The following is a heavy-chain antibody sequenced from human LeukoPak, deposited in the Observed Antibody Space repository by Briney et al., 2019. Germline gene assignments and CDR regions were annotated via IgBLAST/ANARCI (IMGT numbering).Heavy chain of an antibody. CDR3: ARNLRSYSSYDY. V-gene: IGHV1-2*02. CDR2: INPNSGGT. CDR1: GYTFTGYY. D-gene: IGHD6-6*01. Sequence: ASVTVSFKASGYTFTGYYMHWVRQAPGQGLEWMGWINPNSGGTNYAQKFQGRVTMTRDTSISTAYMEPSRLRSDDTAVYYCARNLRSYSSYDYWGQGTLVTVSS. J-gene: IGHJ4*02.